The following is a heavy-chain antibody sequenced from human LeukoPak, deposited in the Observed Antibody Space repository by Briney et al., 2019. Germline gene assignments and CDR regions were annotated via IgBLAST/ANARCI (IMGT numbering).Heavy chain of an antibody. CDR1: GGSISSYY. V-gene: IGHV4-59*12. D-gene: IGHD6-13*01. CDR3: ARGIAAAAKQGGFDF. Sequence: PSETLSLTCTVSGGSISSYYWSWIRQPPGKGLEWIGYIYYSGSTNYNPSLKSRVTMSVDTSKNQFSLKLSSVTAADTAVYYCARGIAAAAKQGGFDFWGQGTLVTVSS. CDR2: IYYSGST. J-gene: IGHJ4*02.